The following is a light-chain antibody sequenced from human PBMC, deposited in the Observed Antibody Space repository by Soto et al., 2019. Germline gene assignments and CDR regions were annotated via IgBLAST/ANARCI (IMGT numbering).Light chain of an antibody. CDR1: SSDVGGYNY. V-gene: IGLV2-14*01. CDR2: EVS. CDR3: SSYTSSSTL. Sequence: QSALTQPASVSLSPGQSITISCTGTSSDVGGYNYVSWYQQHPGKAPKLMIYEVSNRPSGVSNRFSGSKSGNTASLTISGLQAEDEADYYCSSYTSSSTLFGGGTKVTVL. J-gene: IGLJ2*01.